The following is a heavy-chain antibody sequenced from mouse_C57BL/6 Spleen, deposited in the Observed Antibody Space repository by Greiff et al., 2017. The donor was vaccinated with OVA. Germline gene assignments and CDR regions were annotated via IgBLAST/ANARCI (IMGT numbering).Heavy chain of an antibody. Sequence: VKLQESGAELARPGASVKLSCKASGYTFTSYGLLLVPPLPFPCLEWIGEIYPRSGNTYYNEKFKGKATLTADKSSSTAYMELRSLTSEDSAVYFCAYGFLGDYAMDYWGQGTSVTVSS. CDR2: IYPRSGNT. J-gene: IGHJ4*01. D-gene: IGHD2-2*01. V-gene: IGHV1-81*01. CDR3: AYGFLGDYAMDY. CDR1: GYTFTSYG.